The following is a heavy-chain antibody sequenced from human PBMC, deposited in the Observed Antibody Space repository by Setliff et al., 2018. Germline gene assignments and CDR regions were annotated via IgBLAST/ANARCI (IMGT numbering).Heavy chain of an antibody. CDR3: AREVGEVVPTSGTFDI. CDR1: GASISSGYYL. Sequence: SETLSLICNVSGASISSGYYLWSWIRQHPGKGLEWIGYIHHSGTTYYNPSLESRVAISLDTSENQFSLKVTSVSAADTAVYYCAREVGEVVPTSGTFDIWGQGTMVTVSS. V-gene: IGHV4-31*03. J-gene: IGHJ3*02. D-gene: IGHD5-12*01. CDR2: IHHSGTT.